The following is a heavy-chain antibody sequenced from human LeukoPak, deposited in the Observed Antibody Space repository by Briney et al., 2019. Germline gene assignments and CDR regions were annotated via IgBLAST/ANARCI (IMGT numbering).Heavy chain of an antibody. J-gene: IGHJ4*02. CDR2: IYPGDSDT. CDR1: GYSFTSYW. Sequence: GESLKISCKGSGYSFTSYWIGWVRQMPGKGLEWMGIIYPGDSDTRYSPSFQGQVTISADKSISTAYLQWSSLKASDTAMYYCARLDTAMVREELAHYFDCWGQGTLVTVSS. CDR3: ARLDTAMVREELAHYFDC. V-gene: IGHV5-51*01. D-gene: IGHD5-18*01.